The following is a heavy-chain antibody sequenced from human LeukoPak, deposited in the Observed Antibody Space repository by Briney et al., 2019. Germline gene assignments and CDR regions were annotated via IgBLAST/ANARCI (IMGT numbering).Heavy chain of an antibody. CDR1: GFTFSSYW. CDR3: AQDLVAAAGDH. D-gene: IGHD6-13*01. J-gene: IGHJ1*01. Sequence: GGSLRLSCAASGFTFSSYWMAWVRQAPGKGLEWVANIKPDGSVGYYVDSVRGRFIISRDNAGNSLYLQMNSLRVEDTAVYYCAQDLVAAAGDHWGQGTLLIVSS. CDR2: IKPDGSVG. V-gene: IGHV3-7*01.